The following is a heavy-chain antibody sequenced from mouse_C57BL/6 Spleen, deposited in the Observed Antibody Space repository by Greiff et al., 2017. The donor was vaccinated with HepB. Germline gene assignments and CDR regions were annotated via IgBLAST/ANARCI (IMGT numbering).Heavy chain of an antibody. J-gene: IGHJ2*01. CDR1: GYTFTSYW. CDR3: ARFGFFSLITTVVAEGY. D-gene: IGHD1-1*01. Sequence: QVQLQQSGAELVRPGTSVKLSCKASGYTFTSYWMHWVKQRPGQGLEWIGVIDPSDSYTNYNQKFKGKATLTVDTSSSTAYMQLSSLTSEDSAVYYCARFGFFSLITTVVAEGYWGQGTTLTVSS. V-gene: IGHV1-59*01. CDR2: IDPSDSYT.